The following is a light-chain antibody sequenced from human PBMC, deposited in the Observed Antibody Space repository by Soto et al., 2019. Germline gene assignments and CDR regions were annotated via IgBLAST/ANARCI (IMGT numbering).Light chain of an antibody. CDR2: GAS. V-gene: IGKV3-15*01. CDR3: QQYNNWPLRT. Sequence: EIVMTQSPATLSVSTGERATLSCRASQSVNSNLAWYQQKPGQAPRLLIYGASTRATGIPARFSGSGSRTDFTLTISSLQSEDFAVYYCQQYNNWPLRTFGQGKKLEIK. CDR1: QSVNSN. J-gene: IGKJ2*01.